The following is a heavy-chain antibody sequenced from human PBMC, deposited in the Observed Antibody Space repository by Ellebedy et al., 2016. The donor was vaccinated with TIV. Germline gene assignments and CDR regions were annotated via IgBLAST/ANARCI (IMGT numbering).Heavy chain of an antibody. J-gene: IGHJ4*02. D-gene: IGHD4-11*01. CDR1: GYTFTSYD. Sequence: AASVKVSCKASGYTFTSYDINWVRQAPGQGLEWMGIINPSGGSTSYAQKFQGRVTMTRDTSTSTVYMELSSLRSEDTAVYYCARDPDYSNREYYFDYWGQGTLVTVSS. V-gene: IGHV1-46*01. CDR3: ARDPDYSNREYYFDY. CDR2: INPSGGST.